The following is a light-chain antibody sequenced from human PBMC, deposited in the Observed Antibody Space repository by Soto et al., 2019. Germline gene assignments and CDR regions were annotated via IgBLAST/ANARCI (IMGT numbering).Light chain of an antibody. CDR2: SNN. J-gene: IGLJ2*01. Sequence: QSVLTQPPSASGTPGQRVSISCSGSSSNIGTYGVNWYQQLPGTAPKLLIYSNNQRPSGVPDRFSGSKSGTSASLAISGLQSEDEADYYCAAWDDSLNGPVFGGGTKLTVL. V-gene: IGLV1-44*01. CDR1: SSNIGTYG. CDR3: AAWDDSLNGPV.